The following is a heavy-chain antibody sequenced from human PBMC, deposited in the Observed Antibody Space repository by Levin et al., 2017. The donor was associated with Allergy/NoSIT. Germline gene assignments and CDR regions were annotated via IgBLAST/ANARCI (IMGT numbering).Heavy chain of an antibody. Sequence: GGSLRLSCAASGFTFSSYAMHWVRQAPGKGLEWVAVISYDGSNKYYADSVKGRFTISRDNSKNTLYLQMNSLRAEDTAVYYCARAEVWFGELLLGLGFDYWGQGTLVTVSS. CDR1: GFTFSSYA. V-gene: IGHV3-30-3*01. CDR2: ISYDGSNK. CDR3: ARAEVWFGELLLGLGFDY. D-gene: IGHD3-10*01. J-gene: IGHJ4*02.